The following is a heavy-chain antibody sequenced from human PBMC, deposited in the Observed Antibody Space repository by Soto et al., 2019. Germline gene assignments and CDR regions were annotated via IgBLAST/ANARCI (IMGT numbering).Heavy chain of an antibody. D-gene: IGHD2-15*01. J-gene: IGHJ5*02. CDR2: IYSGGST. V-gene: IGHV3-66*01. CDR1: GFTVSSNY. Sequence: LRLSCAASGFTVSSNYMSWVRQAPGKGLEWVSVIYSGGSTYYADSVKGRFTISRDNSKNTLYLQMNSLRAEDTAVYYCARVSLIDCSGGSCYTYLGKMYGGWFDPWGQGTLVTVSS. CDR3: ARVSLIDCSGGSCYTYLGKMYGGWFDP.